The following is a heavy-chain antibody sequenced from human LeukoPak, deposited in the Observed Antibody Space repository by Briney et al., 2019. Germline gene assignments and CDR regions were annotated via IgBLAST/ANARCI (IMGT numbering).Heavy chain of an antibody. CDR2: IYSGGST. D-gene: IGHD2-15*01. J-gene: IGHJ4*02. V-gene: IGHV3-66*01. CDR3: ARVALGYCSGGSCHGFDY. CDR1: GFTVSSNY. Sequence: GALRLSCAASGFTVSSNYMSWVRQAPGKGLEWVSLIYSGGSTYYADSVKGRFTISRDNFKNTLYLQMNSLRAEDTAVYYCARVALGYCSGGSCHGFDYWGQGTLVTVSS.